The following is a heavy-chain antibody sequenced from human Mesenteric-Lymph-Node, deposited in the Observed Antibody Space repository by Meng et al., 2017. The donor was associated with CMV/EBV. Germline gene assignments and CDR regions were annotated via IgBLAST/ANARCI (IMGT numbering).Heavy chain of an antibody. V-gene: IGHV4-59*08. CDR2: IYYSGST. J-gene: IGHJ2*01. Sequence: ISSYYWSWIRQPPGKGLEWIGYIYYSGSTNYNPSLKSRVTISVDTSKNQFSLKLSSVTAADTAVYYCARLRNYYDSSGYYLNWYFDLWGRGTLVTVSS. D-gene: IGHD3-22*01. CDR1: ISSYY. CDR3: ARLRNYYDSSGYYLNWYFDL.